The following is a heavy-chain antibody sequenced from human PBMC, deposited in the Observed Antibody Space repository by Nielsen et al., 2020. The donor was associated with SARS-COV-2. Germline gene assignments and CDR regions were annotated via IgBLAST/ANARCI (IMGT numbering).Heavy chain of an antibody. Sequence: GGSLRLSCAASGFSFESYSMHWVRQAPGKGLEWVSSISYSSGHIYYADSVKGRFTVSRDNARRSLFLQMNSLGPEDTALYYCARDRGYSSTYRIPLDFWGQGTLVTVSS. CDR1: GFSFESYS. D-gene: IGHD5-18*01. V-gene: IGHV3-21*01. J-gene: IGHJ4*02. CDR2: ISYSSGHI. CDR3: ARDRGYSSTYRIPLDF.